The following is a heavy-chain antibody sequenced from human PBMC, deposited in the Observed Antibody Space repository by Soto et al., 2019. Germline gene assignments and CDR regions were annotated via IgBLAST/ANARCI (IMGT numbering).Heavy chain of an antibody. Sequence: QVQLVESGGGLVKPGGSLRLSCEASEFTFSDFYVSWVRQAPGKGLEWLAYISSMSSYRYYADSVEGRFTISRDNAKNSLYLQMDSLRGEDTAVYYCARVGYSGPELPIPTHWFFDLWGRGTLVTVST. J-gene: IGHJ2*01. V-gene: IGHV3-11*05. D-gene: IGHD5-12*01. CDR2: ISSMSSYR. CDR1: EFTFSDFY. CDR3: ARVGYSGPELPIPTHWFFDL.